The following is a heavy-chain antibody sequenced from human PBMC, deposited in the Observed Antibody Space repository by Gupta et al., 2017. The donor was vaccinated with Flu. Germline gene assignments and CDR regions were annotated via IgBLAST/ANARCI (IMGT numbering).Heavy chain of an antibody. D-gene: IGHD4-17*01. CDR2: IKQDGSEK. J-gene: IGHJ6*02. V-gene: IGHV3-7*01. CDR3: ARPLGYGDYMGYGRDV. CDR1: GFTFSRYW. Sequence: EVQLVASGGGLVQPGGSLRLSCAASGFTFSRYWMSWVRQARGKGREWVANIKQDGSEKYYVDSVKGRFTISRDNAKNSLYLQMNSLRAEDTAVYYCARPLGYGDYMGYGRDVWGQGTTVTVS.